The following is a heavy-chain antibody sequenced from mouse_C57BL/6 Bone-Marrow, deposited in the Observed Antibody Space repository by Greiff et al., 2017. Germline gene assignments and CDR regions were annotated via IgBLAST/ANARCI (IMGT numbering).Heavy chain of an antibody. CDR2: IDPSDSYT. Sequence: VQLQQPGAELVRPGTSVKLSCKASGYTFTSYWMHWVKQRPGQGLEWIGVIDPSDSYTNYNQKFKGKATLTVDTSSSTAYMQLSSLTSEDSAVYYCAMSLYDGYYSVAYWGQGTLVTVSA. J-gene: IGHJ3*01. V-gene: IGHV1-59*01. D-gene: IGHD2-3*01. CDR1: GYTFTSYW. CDR3: AMSLYDGYYSVAY.